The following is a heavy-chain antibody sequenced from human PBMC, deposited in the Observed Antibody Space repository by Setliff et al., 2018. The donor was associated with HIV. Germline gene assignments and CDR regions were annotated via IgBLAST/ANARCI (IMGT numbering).Heavy chain of an antibody. Sequence: ASVKVSCKASGYTFNSYLVYWVRQAPGQRLEWMGWIHPGNDNREYSQRFQGRLTMTRDTPASMVYMELNSLTSEDTAVYFCARFSSVYAAIDNWGPGTLVTVSS. J-gene: IGHJ4*02. CDR2: IHPGNDNR. V-gene: IGHV1-3*01. D-gene: IGHD2-2*01. CDR1: GYTFNSYL. CDR3: ARFSSVYAAIDN.